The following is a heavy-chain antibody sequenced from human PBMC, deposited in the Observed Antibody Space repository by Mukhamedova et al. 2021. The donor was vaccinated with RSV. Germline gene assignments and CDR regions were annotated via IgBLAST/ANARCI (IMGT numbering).Heavy chain of an antibody. CDR1: SGSA. D-gene: IGHD6-13*01. CDR2: IRSKANNYAT. CDR3: TRRRAAAVENWFDP. V-gene: IGHV3-73*01. Sequence: SGSAMHWVHQASGKGLEWVGRIRSKANNYATAYAASVKGRFTISRDDSKNTAYLQMNSLKTEDTAVYYCTRRRAAAVENWFDPW. J-gene: IGHJ5*02.